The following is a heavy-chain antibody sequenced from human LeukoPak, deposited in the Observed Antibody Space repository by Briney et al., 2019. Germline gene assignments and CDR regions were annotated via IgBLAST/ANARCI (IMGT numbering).Heavy chain of an antibody. J-gene: IGHJ6*03. V-gene: IGHV4-39*01. CDR3: ARHLVSGYYYYYYMDV. D-gene: IGHD2-8*01. CDR1: GGSISSSSYY. Sequence: SESLSLTCTVSGGSISSSSYYWGWIRQPPGKGLEWIGTISYSGNTYYNPSLKSRVTISVDTSENQFSLKLSSVTAADTAVYYCARHLVSGYYYYYYMDVWGKGTTVTISS. CDR2: ISYSGNT.